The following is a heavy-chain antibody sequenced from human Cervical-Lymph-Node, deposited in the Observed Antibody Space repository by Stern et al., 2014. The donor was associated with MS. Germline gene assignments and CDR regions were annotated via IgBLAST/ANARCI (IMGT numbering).Heavy chain of an antibody. CDR3: ARESRQLIVIQYYSYGMDV. CDR1: GGSIKSGSHY. V-gene: IGHV4-61*02. D-gene: IGHD2-21*01. Sequence: QVQLQESGPGLVKPSQTLSLTCTVSGGSIKSGSHYWNWIRQPAGKGLEWIGLISASGTTDLNPSLRSRVTMSIDTSHNQFSLKLYSVTAADTAVYYCARESRQLIVIQYYSYGMDVWGQGTTVTVSS. J-gene: IGHJ6*02. CDR2: ISASGTT.